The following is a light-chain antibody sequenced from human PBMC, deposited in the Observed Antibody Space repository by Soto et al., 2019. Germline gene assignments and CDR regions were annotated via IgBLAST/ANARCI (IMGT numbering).Light chain of an antibody. CDR1: QSISSW. CDR2: AAS. J-gene: IGKJ1*01. V-gene: IGKV1-39*01. Sequence: DIHMTQSPSTLSASVGYIFTITCRASQSISSWLAWYQQKPGKAPKLLTYAASSLQSGVPSRLSGSGYGTDFTITVSSMQNEDFETYLCQQSYSTTRTFGQGTKVDIK. CDR3: QQSYSTTRT.